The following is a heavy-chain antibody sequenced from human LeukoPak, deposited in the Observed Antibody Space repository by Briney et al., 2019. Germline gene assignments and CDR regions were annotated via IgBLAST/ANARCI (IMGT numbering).Heavy chain of an antibody. D-gene: IGHD4-17*01. CDR2: INPTGTGT. CDR3: ASAAVYGDPTNPYFDY. V-gene: IGHV1-46*01. CDR1: GYTFINNW. J-gene: IGHJ4*02. Sequence: ASVKVSCKASGYTFINNWMHWVRQAPGQGLEWIGLINPTGTGTLYAQKFQGRVTMTRDMSTSTDYMELSSLRSEDTAVYYCASAAVYGDPTNPYFDYWGQGTLVTVSS.